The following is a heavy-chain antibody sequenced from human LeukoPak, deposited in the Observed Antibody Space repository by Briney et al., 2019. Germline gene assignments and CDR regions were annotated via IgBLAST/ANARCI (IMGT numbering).Heavy chain of an antibody. V-gene: IGHV3-48*04. CDR1: GFTFSSYS. D-gene: IGHD6-6*01. CDR2: ISSSSSTI. Sequence: GGSLRLSCAASGFTFSSYSMTWVRQAPGKGLEWVSYISSSSSTIYYADSVKGRFTISRDNAKNSLYLQMNSLRAEDTAVYYCARDSSSSDVDYWGQGTLVTVSS. J-gene: IGHJ4*02. CDR3: ARDSSSSDVDY.